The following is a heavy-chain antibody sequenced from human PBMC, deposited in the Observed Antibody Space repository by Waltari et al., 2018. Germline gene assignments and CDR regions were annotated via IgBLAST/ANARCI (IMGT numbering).Heavy chain of an antibody. D-gene: IGHD3-10*01. CDR2: ISYDGSNK. CDR1: GFTFSSYG. V-gene: IGHV3-30*03. Sequence: QVQLVESGGGVVQPGRSLRLSCAASGFTFSSYGMHWVRQAPGKGLEWVAVISYDGSNKYYADSVKGRFTISRDNSKNTLYLQMNSLRAEDTAVYYCARTTLYGSGSYLYYWGQGTLVTVSS. J-gene: IGHJ4*02. CDR3: ARTTLYGSGSYLYY.